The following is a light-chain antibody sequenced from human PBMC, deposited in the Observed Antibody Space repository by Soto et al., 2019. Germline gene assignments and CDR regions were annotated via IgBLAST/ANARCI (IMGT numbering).Light chain of an antibody. Sequence: IVLTQSPGTLPLSPGERATLSCRASQSVSSSFLAWYQQKPGQAPRLLIYGASSRATGIPDRFSGSGSGTVFTLTISRLAPEDVAVYYSKQYDRSPLTFGGGTKVEIK. CDR2: GAS. CDR1: QSVSSSF. V-gene: IGKV3-20*01. CDR3: KQYDRSPLT. J-gene: IGKJ4*01.